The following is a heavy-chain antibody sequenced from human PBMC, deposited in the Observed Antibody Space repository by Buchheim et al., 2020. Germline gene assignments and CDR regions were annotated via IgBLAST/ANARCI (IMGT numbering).Heavy chain of an antibody. J-gene: IGHJ4*02. D-gene: IGHD6-19*01. V-gene: IGHV3-33*01. CDR1: GFDFNNYA. Sequence: QVQLVESGGSVVQPGGSLSLSCAASGFDFNNYAMHWVRQVPGKGLEWLAVMYYDGKNEFYGASVRGRFTISRDNSDRMFYLQMNNLRAEDTAIYYCATDPYASAWYYFDNWGQGT. CDR2: MYYDGKNE. CDR3: ATDPYASAWYYFDN.